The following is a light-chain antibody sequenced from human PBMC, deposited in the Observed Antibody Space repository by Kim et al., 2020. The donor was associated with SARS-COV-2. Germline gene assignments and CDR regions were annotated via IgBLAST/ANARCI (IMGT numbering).Light chain of an antibody. CDR1: SSNIGSNN. V-gene: IGLV1-44*01. J-gene: IGLJ3*02. Sequence: QSVLTQPPSASGTPGQRVTISCSGSSSNIGSNNVVWYQQLPGAAPNLLIYSNNQRPSGIPDRFSGSRSGTSASLAISGLQSGDEADYYCAVWDDSLKQGVFGGGTQLPVL. CDR3: AVWDDSLKQGV. CDR2: SNN.